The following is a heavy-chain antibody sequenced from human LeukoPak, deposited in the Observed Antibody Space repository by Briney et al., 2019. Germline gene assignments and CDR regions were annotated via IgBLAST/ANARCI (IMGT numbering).Heavy chain of an antibody. D-gene: IGHD6-13*01. CDR2: INHSGST. V-gene: IGHV4-34*01. Sequence: SETLSLTCAVYGGSFSGYYWSWIRQPPGKGLEWIGEINHSGSTNYNPSLKSRVTISVDTSKNQFSLKLSSVTAADTAVYYCARGRTGYSSSWCGNWFDPRGQGTLVTVSS. CDR3: ARGRTGYSSSWCGNWFDP. J-gene: IGHJ5*02. CDR1: GGSFSGYY.